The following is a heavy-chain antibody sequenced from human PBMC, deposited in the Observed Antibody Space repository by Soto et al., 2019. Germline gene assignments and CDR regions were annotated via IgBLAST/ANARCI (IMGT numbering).Heavy chain of an antibody. D-gene: IGHD6-6*01. CDR3: ARYPGYEYGTIDY. J-gene: IGHJ4*02. V-gene: IGHV4-39*01. CDR1: GGSISSGSYY. CDR2: IYYSETT. Sequence: QLQLQESGPGLVKPSETLSLTCTVSGGSISSGSYYWGWIRQSPGKGLEWIGSIYYSETTYYNPSLNSRATISVDTSKNQFSLKLSSVTAADTAVYYCARYPGYEYGTIDYWGQGALVTVSS.